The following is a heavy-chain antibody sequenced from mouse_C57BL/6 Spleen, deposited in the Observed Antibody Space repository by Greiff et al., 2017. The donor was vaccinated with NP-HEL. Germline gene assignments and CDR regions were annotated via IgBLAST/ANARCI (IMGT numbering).Heavy chain of an antibody. J-gene: IGHJ3*01. CDR3: ARGGNAGFAY. V-gene: IGHV1-80*01. Sequence: QVQLKESGAELVKPGASVKISCKASGYAFSSYWMNWVKQRPGKGLEWIGQIYPGDGDTNYNGKFKGKATLTADKSSSTAYMQLSSLTSEDSAVYFCARGGNAGFAYWGQGTLVTVSA. CDR1: GYAFSSYW. CDR2: IYPGDGDT.